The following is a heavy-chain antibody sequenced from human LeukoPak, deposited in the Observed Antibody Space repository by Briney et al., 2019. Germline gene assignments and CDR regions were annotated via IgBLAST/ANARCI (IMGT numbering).Heavy chain of an antibody. D-gene: IGHD2-2*02. CDR3: ARGYCSSTSCYTIDAFDI. J-gene: IGHJ3*02. V-gene: IGHV4-59*01. CDR1: GGSISSYY. Sequence: SETLSLTCTVSGGSISSYYWSWIRQPPEKGLEWIGYIYYSGSTNYNPSLKSRVTISVDTSKNQFSLKLSSVTAADTAVYYCARGYCSSTSCYTIDAFDIWGQGTMVTVSS. CDR2: IYYSGST.